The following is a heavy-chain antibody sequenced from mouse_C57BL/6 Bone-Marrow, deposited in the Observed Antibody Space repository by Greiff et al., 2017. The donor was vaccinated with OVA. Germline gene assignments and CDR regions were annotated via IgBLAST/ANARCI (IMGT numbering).Heavy chain of an antibody. J-gene: IGHJ2*01. Sequence: EVKVVESGGGLVKPGGSLKLSCAASGFTFSDYGMHWVRQAPEKGLEWVAYISSGSSTIYYADTVKGRFTISRDNAKNTLFLQMTSLRSEDTAMYYCARLTTVVADYWGQGTTLTVSS. V-gene: IGHV5-17*01. CDR1: GFTFSDYG. CDR2: ISSGSSTI. D-gene: IGHD1-1*01. CDR3: ARLTTVVADY.